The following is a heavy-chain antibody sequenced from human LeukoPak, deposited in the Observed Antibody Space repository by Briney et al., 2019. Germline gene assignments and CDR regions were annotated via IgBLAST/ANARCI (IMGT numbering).Heavy chain of an antibody. CDR2: LSYAGDYK. CDR3: AKDAGSGTYSDGYYSDY. Sequence: GGSLRLSCAASGFTFSSYGMHWVRQAPGKGLEWVAVLSYAGDYKFSADSVKGRFTISRDNSKNTLYLQMNSLRAEDTAVYYCAKDAGSGTYSDGYYSDYWGQGTLVTVSS. J-gene: IGHJ4*02. V-gene: IGHV3-30*18. D-gene: IGHD3-10*01. CDR1: GFTFSSYG.